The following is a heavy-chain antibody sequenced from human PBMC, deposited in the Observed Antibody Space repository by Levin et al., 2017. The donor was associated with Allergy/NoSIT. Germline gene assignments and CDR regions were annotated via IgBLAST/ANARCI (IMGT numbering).Heavy chain of an antibody. J-gene: IGHJ3*02. CDR2: ISYDGSNK. D-gene: IGHD6-13*01. Sequence: LSLTCAASRFTFSSYAMHWVRQAPGKGLEWVAVISYDGSNKYYADSVKGRFTISRDNSKNTLYLQMNSLRAEDTAVHYCARSEAAVYAFDIWGQGTMVTVSS. CDR1: RFTFSSYA. CDR3: ARSEAAVYAFDI. V-gene: IGHV3-30-3*01.